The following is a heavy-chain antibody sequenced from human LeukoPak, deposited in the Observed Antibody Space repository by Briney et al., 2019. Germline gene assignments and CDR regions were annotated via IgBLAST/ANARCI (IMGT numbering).Heavy chain of an antibody. CDR3: ARRLREFHLLRQRSDWFFDL. CDR2: IYPGDSDT. Sequence: GESLKISCKGSGYSFNTYWIGWVRQMPGKGLEWMGNIYPGDSDTRYSPSFQGQVTISADKSISTAYLQWSTLKASDTALYYCARRLREFHLLRQRSDWFFDLWGRGTLVTVSS. CDR1: GYSFNTYW. D-gene: IGHD2-2*01. V-gene: IGHV5-51*01. J-gene: IGHJ2*01.